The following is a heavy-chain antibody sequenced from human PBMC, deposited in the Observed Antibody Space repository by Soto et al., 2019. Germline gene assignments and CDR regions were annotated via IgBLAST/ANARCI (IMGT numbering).Heavy chain of an antibody. V-gene: IGHV4-61*01. CDR2: IYSSGST. J-gene: IGHJ4*02. Sequence: QVQLQESGPGRVKPSETLSLTCTVSGGSVSSGSYYWSWIRQPPGKGLEWIGYIYSSGSTSYNPSLKSRVTISVDTSKNQFSLKLSSVTAADTAVYYCARDGDGYNYWGQGTLVTVSS. CDR3: ARDGDGYNY. CDR1: GGSVSSGSYY. D-gene: IGHD5-12*01.